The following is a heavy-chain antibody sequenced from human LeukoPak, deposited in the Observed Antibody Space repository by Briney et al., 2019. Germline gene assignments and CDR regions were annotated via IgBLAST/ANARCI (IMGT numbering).Heavy chain of an antibody. CDR1: GFTFSANW. CDR2: IKPDGGDK. Sequence: SGGSLSRSCAASGFTFSANWMTWVRQAPGKGLEWVANIKPDGGDKYYVDSVKGRFTISRDNAKNSLYLQMNSLRAEDTAVYYCARDSDWGQATLVTVSS. V-gene: IGHV3-7*04. J-gene: IGHJ4*02. CDR3: ARDSD.